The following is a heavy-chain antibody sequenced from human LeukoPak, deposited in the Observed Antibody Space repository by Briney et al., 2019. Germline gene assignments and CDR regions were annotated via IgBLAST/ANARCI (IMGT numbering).Heavy chain of an antibody. D-gene: IGHD2-15*01. CDR3: AKELPSGCSGGTCYSNYYYGMDV. J-gene: IGHJ6*02. V-gene: IGHV3-30*18. CDR2: ISYDGSNK. Sequence: PGGSLRLSCAASGFTFSNYGIHWVRQAPGKGLEWVAVISYDGSNKYYADSVKGRFTISRDNSKNTLYLQMNSPRAEDTAVYYCAKELPSGCSGGTCYSNYYYGMDVWGQGTTVTVSS. CDR1: GFTFSNYG.